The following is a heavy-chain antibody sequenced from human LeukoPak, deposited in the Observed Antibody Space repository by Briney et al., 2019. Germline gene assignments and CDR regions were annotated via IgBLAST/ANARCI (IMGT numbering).Heavy chain of an antibody. CDR2: IIPIFGTA. V-gene: IGHV1-69*13. J-gene: IGHJ4*02. CDR1: GGTFSSYA. CDR3: ARESYYDSSGCLGGGNAFDY. Sequence: ASVKVSCKASGGTFSSYAISWVRQAPGQGLEWMGGIIPIFGTANYAQKFQGRVTITADESTSTAYMELSSLRSEDTAVYYCARESYYDSSGCLGGGNAFDYWGQGTLVTVSS. D-gene: IGHD3-22*01.